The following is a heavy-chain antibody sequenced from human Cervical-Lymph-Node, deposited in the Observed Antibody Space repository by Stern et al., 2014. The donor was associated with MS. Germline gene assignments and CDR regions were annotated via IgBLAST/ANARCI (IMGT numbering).Heavy chain of an antibody. D-gene: IGHD2-8*01. CDR2: ISADGGTT. V-gene: IGHV1-18*01. Sequence: QVQLLQSGTELKKPGASLIVSCKASGYTFTSYGISWVRQAPGQGLEWVGWISADGGTTKDAQTLRGRITLASDTSKGTAYKELGTLRSEDTAVYYCARDKMHAFDYWGQGTLVSVSS. CDR3: ARDKMHAFDY. CDR1: GYTFTSYG. J-gene: IGHJ4*02.